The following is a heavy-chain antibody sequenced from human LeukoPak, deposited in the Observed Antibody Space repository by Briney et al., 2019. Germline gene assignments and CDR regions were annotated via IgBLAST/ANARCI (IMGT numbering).Heavy chain of an antibody. CDR1: GFNFSRYY. V-gene: IGHV3-11*01. CDR3: TRAVGLGPGAHFDQ. Sequence: GGSLRLSCAASGFNFSRYYMSWVRQTPGKALEWISYIPTSGISVQYADSVRGRFTASRDDAKNSLHLQMDSLRVEDTAVYYCTRAVGLGPGAHFDQWGQGALVIVSS. J-gene: IGHJ4*02. D-gene: IGHD1-26*01. CDR2: IPTSGISV.